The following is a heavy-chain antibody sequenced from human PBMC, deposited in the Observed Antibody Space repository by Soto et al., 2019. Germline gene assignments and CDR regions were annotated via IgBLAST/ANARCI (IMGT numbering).Heavy chain of an antibody. V-gene: IGHV4-59*08. CDR3: ARLSQNDYGDLRFQYFQH. J-gene: IGHJ1*01. CDR2: IYYSGST. D-gene: IGHD4-17*01. Sequence: SETLSLTCTVSGGSISSYYWSWIRQPPGKGLEWIGYIYYSGSTNYNPSLKSRVTISVDTSKNQFSLKLSSVTAADTAVYYCARLSQNDYGDLRFQYFQHWGQGNLVPVSS. CDR1: GGSISSYY.